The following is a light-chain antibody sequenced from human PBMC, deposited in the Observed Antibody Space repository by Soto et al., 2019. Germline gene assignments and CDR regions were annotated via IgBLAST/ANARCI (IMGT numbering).Light chain of an antibody. V-gene: IGKV3-20*01. CDR2: GAS. Sequence: EIVLTQSPGTLSLSAGERATLSCRASQSVSSNYLPWYQQKPGQPPRLLISGASSRATGIPDRFIGSGSGTDFTLTISSLEPEDFAVYYCQHYGRSPPSWTFGQGTKVEIK. J-gene: IGKJ1*01. CDR3: QHYGRSPPSWT. CDR1: QSVSSNY.